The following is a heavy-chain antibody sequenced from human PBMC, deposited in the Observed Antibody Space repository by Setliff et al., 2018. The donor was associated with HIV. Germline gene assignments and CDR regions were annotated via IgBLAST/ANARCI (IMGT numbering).Heavy chain of an antibody. CDR2: IYTSGTT. CDR3: AREFLESNSWVFDN. D-gene: IGHD3-3*01. J-gene: IGHJ4*02. CDR1: GGSISSGTYY. Sequence: SETLSLTCTVAGGSISSGTYYWSWIRQPAGKGLEWIGHIYTSGTTNYNPSLKSRVTISVDTSRNQFSLKLSSVTAADTAVYYCAREFLESNSWVFDNWGQGTLVTVSS. V-gene: IGHV4-61*09.